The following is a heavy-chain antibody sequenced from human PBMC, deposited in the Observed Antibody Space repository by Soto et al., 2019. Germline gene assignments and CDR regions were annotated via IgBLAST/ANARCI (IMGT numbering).Heavy chain of an antibody. Sequence: GASVKVSCKASGDTFNNYAVTWVRQAPGQRLEWMGGIIPILGTPNYAQRFQGRVTITADESTSTVYMELSSLRSEDTAVYYCASSYGTSWYGDYWGQGTLVTVSS. D-gene: IGHD6-13*01. J-gene: IGHJ4*02. CDR1: GDTFNNYA. CDR2: IIPILGTP. V-gene: IGHV1-69*13. CDR3: ASSYGTSWYGDY.